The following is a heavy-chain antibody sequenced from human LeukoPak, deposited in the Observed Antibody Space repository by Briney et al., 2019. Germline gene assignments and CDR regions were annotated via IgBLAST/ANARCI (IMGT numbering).Heavy chain of an antibody. V-gene: IGHV3-23*01. Sequence: PGGSLRLSCAVSGFTFNNYAMSWVRQAPGKGLEWVSGISGSGGSTYYADSVKGRFTISRDNSRNTLYLQMNSLRAEDTAVYYCAKRSSIAFFDYWGQGTLVTVCS. D-gene: IGHD6-6*01. CDR2: ISGSGGST. CDR3: AKRSSIAFFDY. J-gene: IGHJ4*02. CDR1: GFTFNNYA.